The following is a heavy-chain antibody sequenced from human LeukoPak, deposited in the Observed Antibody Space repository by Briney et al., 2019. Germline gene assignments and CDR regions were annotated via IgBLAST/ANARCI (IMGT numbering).Heavy chain of an antibody. CDR2: IYHSGST. CDR3: ARGGYSYGYPSAFDI. V-gene: IGHV4-30-2*01. D-gene: IGHD5-18*01. CDR1: GGSISSGGYS. J-gene: IGHJ3*02. Sequence: SQTRSLTCAVSGGSISSGGYSWSWIRQPPGKGLEWIGYIYHSGSTYYNPSLKSRVTISVDRSKNQFSLKLSSVTAADTAVYYCARGGYSYGYPSAFDIWGQGTMVTVSS.